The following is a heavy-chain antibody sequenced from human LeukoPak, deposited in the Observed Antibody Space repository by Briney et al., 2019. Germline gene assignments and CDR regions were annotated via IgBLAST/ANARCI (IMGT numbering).Heavy chain of an antibody. CDR3: ARIGYSSSSIDY. V-gene: IGHV3-7*01. CDR1: GFTFCNYW. Sequence: GGALRLSCSASGFTFCNYWVRWGRQAPGEGVGWVADIKQDGSEKYYVDSVKGRFTTSRDNAKNSLYLQTNSLRADDAAVYYCARIGYSSSSIDYWGQGTLVTVSS. CDR2: IKQDGSEK. D-gene: IGHD6-13*01. J-gene: IGHJ4*02.